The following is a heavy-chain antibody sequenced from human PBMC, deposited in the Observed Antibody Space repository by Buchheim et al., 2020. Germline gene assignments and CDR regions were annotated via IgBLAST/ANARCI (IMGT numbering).Heavy chain of an antibody. CDR1: GFTFSSYA. CDR2: ISGSGGST. D-gene: IGHD6-19*01. CDR3: AKVVAQWLVHKTEYFQH. Sequence: EVQLLESGGGLVQPGGSLRLSCAASGFTFSSYAMSWVRQAPGKGLEWVSAISGSGGSTYYADSVKGRFTISRDNSKNTLYLQMSRLRAADTAVYYCAKVVAQWLVHKTEYFQHWGQGTL. V-gene: IGHV3-23*01. J-gene: IGHJ1*01.